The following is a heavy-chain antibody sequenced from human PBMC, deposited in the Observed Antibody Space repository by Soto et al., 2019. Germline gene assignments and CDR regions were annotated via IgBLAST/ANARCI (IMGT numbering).Heavy chain of an antibody. J-gene: IGHJ4*02. Sequence: GASLKLSGSRSGDSVTVYFIGWVSPMPGKGLEWMGIIYPGDSDTRYSPSFQGQVTISADKSISTAYLQWSSLKASDTAMYYCARHLRATPLDYWGQGTRVTVSA. CDR3: ARHLRATPLDY. CDR2: IYPGDSDT. V-gene: IGHV5-51*01. D-gene: IGHD2-15*01. CDR1: GDSVTVYF.